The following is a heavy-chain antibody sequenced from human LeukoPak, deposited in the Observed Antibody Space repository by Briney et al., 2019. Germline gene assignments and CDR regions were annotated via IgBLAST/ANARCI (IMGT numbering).Heavy chain of an antibody. Sequence: SETPSLTCAVYGGSFSGYYWSWIRQPPGKGLEWIGEINHSGSTNYNPSLKSRVTISVDTSKNQFSLKLSSVTAADTAVYYCARGDYGRGFDYWGQGTLVTVSS. D-gene: IGHD4-17*01. V-gene: IGHV4-34*01. J-gene: IGHJ4*02. CDR1: GGSFSGYY. CDR2: INHSGST. CDR3: ARGDYGRGFDY.